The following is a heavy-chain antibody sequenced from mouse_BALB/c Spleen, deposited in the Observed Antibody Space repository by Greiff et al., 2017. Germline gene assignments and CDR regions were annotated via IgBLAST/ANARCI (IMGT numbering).Heavy chain of an antibody. J-gene: IGHJ4*01. CDR1: GFTFSSYG. CDR2: INSNGGST. CDR3: ARVDRYDYAMDY. D-gene: IGHD2-14*01. Sequence: EVKLVESGGGLVQPGGSLKLSCAASGFTFSSYGMSWVRQTPDKRLELVATINSNGGSTYYPDSVKGRFTISRDNAKNTLYLQMSSLKSEDTAMYYCARVDRYDYAMDYWGQGTSVTVSS. V-gene: IGHV5-6-3*01.